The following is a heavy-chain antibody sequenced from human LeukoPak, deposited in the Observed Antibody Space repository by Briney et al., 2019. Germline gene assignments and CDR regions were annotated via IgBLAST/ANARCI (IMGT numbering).Heavy chain of an antibody. CDR1: GFTFSSYE. CDR3: ARVGSHSGSLSLIRRNYKYYYYMDV. CDR2: ISSGGSTK. D-gene: IGHD3-10*01. V-gene: IGHV3-48*03. J-gene: IGHJ6*03. Sequence: GGSLRLSCAISGFTFSSYEMNWVRQAPGKGLEWGSYISSGGSTKNYADSVKGRFTISRDNAKNSLYLQMNSLRAEDTAVYYCARVGSHSGSLSLIRRNYKYYYYMDVWGKGTTVTISS.